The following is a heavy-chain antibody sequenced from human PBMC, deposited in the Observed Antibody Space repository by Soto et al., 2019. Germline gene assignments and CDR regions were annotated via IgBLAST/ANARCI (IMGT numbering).Heavy chain of an antibody. CDR1: GYTFNRHG. CDR2: ISGYNGDI. CDR3: ARVRIVGATEIAF. D-gene: IGHD1-26*01. Sequence: QVHLVQSGGEVKKPGASVKVSCKASGYTFNRHGITWVRQAPGQGLEWMGWISGYNGDINYEQKFQGRVTLSSDTRTSKVYLELKSLRFDDTAVYYCARVRIVGATEIAFWGQRTLVTVSS. J-gene: IGHJ4*02. V-gene: IGHV1-18*04.